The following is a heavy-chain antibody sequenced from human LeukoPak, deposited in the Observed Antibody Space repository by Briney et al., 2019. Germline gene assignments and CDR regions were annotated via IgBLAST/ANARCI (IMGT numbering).Heavy chain of an antibody. CDR2: IYYSGST. CDR3: ARVYKLLWFGELLFDP. CDR1: GVYFSSSGCY. V-gene: IGHV4-61*08. Sequence: SETLSLTCSVSGVYFSSSGCYWGWIRQPPGKGLEWIGYIYYSGSTNYNPSLKSRVTISVDTSKNQFSLKLSSVTAADTAVYYCARVYKLLWFGELLFDPWGQGTLVTVSS. J-gene: IGHJ5*02. D-gene: IGHD3-10*01.